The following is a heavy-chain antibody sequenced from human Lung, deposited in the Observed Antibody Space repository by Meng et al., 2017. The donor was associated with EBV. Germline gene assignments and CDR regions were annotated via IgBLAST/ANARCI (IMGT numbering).Heavy chain of an antibody. CDR1: GGSIIIGNW. CDR2: IHHSGRT. CDR3: ARDSDSAYSLGY. D-gene: IGHD2-21*01. Sequence: QVQLHGAGPGLVNPSGTLSLTCAVSGGSIIIGNWWSWVRQSPGKGLEWIGEIHHSGRTNYNPSLKSRITMSLDKPKNQFSLKLSSVTAADTAVYYCARDSDSAYSLGYWGQGTLVTVSS. V-gene: IGHV4-4*02. J-gene: IGHJ4*02.